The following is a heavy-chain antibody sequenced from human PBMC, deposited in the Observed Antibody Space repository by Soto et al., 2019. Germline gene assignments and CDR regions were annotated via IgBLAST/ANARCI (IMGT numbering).Heavy chain of an antibody. CDR3: ARDNFDWLLDGMDV. J-gene: IGHJ6*02. D-gene: IGHD3-9*01. CDR1: GYTFTSYG. Sequence: ASVKVSCKASGYTFTSYGISWVRQAPGQGLEWMGWISAYNGNTNYAQKLQGRVTMTTDTSTSTAYMELRSLRSDDTAVYYCARDNFDWLLDGMDVWGQGTTVTVSS. V-gene: IGHV1-18*01. CDR2: ISAYNGNT.